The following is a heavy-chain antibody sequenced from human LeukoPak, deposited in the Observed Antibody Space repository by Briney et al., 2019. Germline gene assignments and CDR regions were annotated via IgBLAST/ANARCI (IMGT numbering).Heavy chain of an antibody. CDR2: IYNTGTT. D-gene: IGHD5-24*01. J-gene: IGHJ4*02. CDR1: GFTVSNHY. Sequence: PGGSLRLSCAASGFTVSNHYMTWVRQAPGKGLEWVSVIYNTGTTKYADSVRGRFSISRDNSKNTLHLQMNSLRADDTAVYYCAREKTGSDGYNHGFDYWGQGALVTVSS. V-gene: IGHV3-53*01. CDR3: AREKTGSDGYNHGFDY.